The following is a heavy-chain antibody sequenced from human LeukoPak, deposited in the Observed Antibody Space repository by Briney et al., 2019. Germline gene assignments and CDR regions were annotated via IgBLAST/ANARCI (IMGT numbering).Heavy chain of an antibody. CDR3: ARGITMVRGVITPEGGDY. CDR1: GYTFTGYY. CDR2: INPNSGGT. Sequence: GASVEVSCKASGYTFTGYYMHWVRQAPGQGLEWMGWINPNSGGTNYAQKFQGRVTMTRDTSISTAYMELSRLRSDDTAVYYCARGITMVRGVITPEGGDYWGQGTLVTVSS. D-gene: IGHD3-10*01. V-gene: IGHV1-2*02. J-gene: IGHJ4*02.